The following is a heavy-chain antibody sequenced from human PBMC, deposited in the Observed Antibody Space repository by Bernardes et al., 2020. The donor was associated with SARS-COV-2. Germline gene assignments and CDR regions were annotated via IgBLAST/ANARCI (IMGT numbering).Heavy chain of an antibody. D-gene: IGHD2-2*01. V-gene: IGHV3-30*18. J-gene: IGHJ6*02. CDR1: GFTFNNFG. Sequence: GGSLRPSCEASGFTFNNFGMHWVRQAPGKGLEWVAVISSEGSIQHYADPVKGRFTISRDSSKNTVYLQMNTLRPEDTAVYYCAKLRSVLWIHPYYNAMDAWGQGTTVTVSS. CDR3: AKLRSVLWIHPYYNAMDA. CDR2: ISSEGSIQ.